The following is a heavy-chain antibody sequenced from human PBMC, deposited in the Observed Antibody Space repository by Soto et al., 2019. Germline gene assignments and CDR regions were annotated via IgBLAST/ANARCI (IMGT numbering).Heavy chain of an antibody. Sequence: QVQLVQSGGGVVQPGKSLRLSCAASGFTFNSFGMHWVRQAPGKGLEWVALISFDRSNINYADSVRGRFTISSDDSKNIPYLQMDGRRSEETVVYYWAKDQGPMLTATRDLTYWGKGTWVPVPS. J-gene: IGHJ4*02. D-gene: IGHD5-18*01. CDR2: ISFDRSNI. V-gene: IGHV3-30*18. CDR1: GFTFNSFG. CDR3: AKDQGPMLTATRDLTY.